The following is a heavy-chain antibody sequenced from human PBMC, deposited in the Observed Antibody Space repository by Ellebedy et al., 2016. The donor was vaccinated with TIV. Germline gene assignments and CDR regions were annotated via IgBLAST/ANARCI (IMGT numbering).Heavy chain of an antibody. Sequence: GGSLRLSXAASGFTFSSYAMSWVRQAPGKGLEWVSAISGSGGSTYYADSVKGRFTISRDNSKNTLYLQMNSLRAEDTAVYYCAKDHWYYYDSSGYPYFDYWGQGTLVTVSS. J-gene: IGHJ4*02. CDR1: GFTFSSYA. CDR3: AKDHWYYYDSSGYPYFDY. D-gene: IGHD3-22*01. CDR2: ISGSGGST. V-gene: IGHV3-23*01.